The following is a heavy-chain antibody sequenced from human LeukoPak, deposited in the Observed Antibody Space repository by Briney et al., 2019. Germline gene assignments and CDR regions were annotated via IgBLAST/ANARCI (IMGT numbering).Heavy chain of an antibody. CDR1: GGSISSYY. J-gene: IGHJ4*02. Sequence: SETLSLTCTVSGGSISSYYWSWIRQPPGNELEWIGYIYYSGSTNYNPSLKSPVTISVDTSKNQFSLKLSSGTAADTAVYYCARVGRSPHLPDYWGQGTLVTVSS. CDR3: ARVGRSPHLPDY. V-gene: IGHV4-59*01. D-gene: IGHD2-15*01. CDR2: IYYSGST.